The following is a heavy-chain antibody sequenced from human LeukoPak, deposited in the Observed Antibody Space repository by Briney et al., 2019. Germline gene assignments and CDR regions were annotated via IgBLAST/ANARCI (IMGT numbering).Heavy chain of an antibody. CDR1: GVTFSSYA. J-gene: IGHJ4*02. CDR3: AKGYCSSTSCYPNY. D-gene: IGHD2-2*01. V-gene: IGHV3-23*01. CDR2: ISGSGGST. Sequence: GGSLRLSCAASGVTFSSYAMSWVRQAPGKGVEGVSAISGSGGSTYYADSVKGRFTISRDNSNTTLYLQINSLRAEDTAVYYCAKGYCSSTSCYPNYWGQGTLVTVSS.